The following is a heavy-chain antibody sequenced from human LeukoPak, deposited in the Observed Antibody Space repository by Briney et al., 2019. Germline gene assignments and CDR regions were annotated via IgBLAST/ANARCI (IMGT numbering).Heavy chain of an antibody. CDR2: IWYDGTNK. CDR3: ARDRYGIRRDYFDC. J-gene: IGHJ4*02. V-gene: IGHV3-33*01. D-gene: IGHD1-14*01. CDR1: GFSFSDYG. Sequence: TGGSLRLSCAASGFSFSDYGMHWVRQAPGKGLEWVALIWYDGTNKYYVDSVKGRFTISRDNSKSTLYLQMNSLRADDTAVYYCARDRYGIRRDYFDCWGQGILVTVSS.